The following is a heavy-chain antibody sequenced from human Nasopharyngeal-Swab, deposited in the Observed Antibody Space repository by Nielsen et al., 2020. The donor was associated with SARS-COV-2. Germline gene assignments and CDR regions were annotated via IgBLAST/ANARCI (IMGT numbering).Heavy chain of an antibody. CDR1: GGTFSSYA. D-gene: IGHD6-13*01. V-gene: IGHV1-69*13. Sequence: SVKVSCKASGGTFSSYAISWVRQAPGQGLEWMGGIIPTFGTANYAQKFQGRVTITADESTSTAYMELSSLRSEDTAVYYCAREVGIAAAGTEPNFDYWGQGTLVTVSS. CDR2: IIPTFGTA. J-gene: IGHJ4*02. CDR3: AREVGIAAAGTEPNFDY.